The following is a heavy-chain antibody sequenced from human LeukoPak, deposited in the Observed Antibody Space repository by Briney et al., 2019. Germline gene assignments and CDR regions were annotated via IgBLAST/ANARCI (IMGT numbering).Heavy chain of an antibody. Sequence: SETLSLTCTVSGGSIRGYAWSWLRQPPGKGLEWIGYISDSGSTYYNPSLKTRITISLDMSKNQFSLKLSSATAADTAVYYCARWGRPNLDYWGQGTLVTAPS. CDR2: ISDSGST. D-gene: IGHD7-27*01. J-gene: IGHJ4*02. CDR3: ARWGRPNLDY. V-gene: IGHV4-59*01. CDR1: GGSIRGYA.